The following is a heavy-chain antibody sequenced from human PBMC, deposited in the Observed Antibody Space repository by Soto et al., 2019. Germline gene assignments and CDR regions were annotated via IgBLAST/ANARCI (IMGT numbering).Heavy chain of an antibody. V-gene: IGHV1-69*13. CDR2: IIPIFGTA. J-gene: IGHJ4*02. Sequence: SVKVSCKASGGTFSSYAISWVRQAPGQGLEWMGGIIPIFGTANYAQKFQGRVTITADESTSTAYMELSSLRSENTAVYYCASVTGYSSGWYFDYWGQGTPVTVSS. CDR3: ASVTGYSSGWYFDY. CDR1: GGTFSSYA. D-gene: IGHD6-19*01.